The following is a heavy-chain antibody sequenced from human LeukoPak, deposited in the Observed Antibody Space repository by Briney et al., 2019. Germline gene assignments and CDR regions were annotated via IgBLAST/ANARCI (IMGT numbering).Heavy chain of an antibody. J-gene: IGHJ3*02. CDR3: ARGEVVTAIRYDAFDI. D-gene: IGHD2-21*02. Sequence: ASVKVSCKASGYTFTGYYMHWVRQAPGQGLEWMGWINPNSGGTNYAQKFQGWVTMTRDTSISTAYMELSRLRSDDTAVHYCARGEVVTAIRYDAFDIWGQGTMVTVSS. CDR1: GYTFTGYY. CDR2: INPNSGGT. V-gene: IGHV1-2*04.